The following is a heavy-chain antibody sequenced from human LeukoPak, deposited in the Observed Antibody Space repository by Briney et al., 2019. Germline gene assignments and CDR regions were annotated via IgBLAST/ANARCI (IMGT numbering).Heavy chain of an antibody. D-gene: IGHD6-13*01. V-gene: IGHV1-18*01. Sequence: ASVKVSCKASGYTFTSYGISWVRQAPGQGLEWMGWISAYNGNTNHAQKLQGRVTMTTDTSTSTAYMELRSLRSDDTAVYYCARGIAAAGTLIWYFDLWGRGTLVTVSS. CDR3: ARGIAAAGTLIWYFDL. J-gene: IGHJ2*01. CDR1: GYTFTSYG. CDR2: ISAYNGNT.